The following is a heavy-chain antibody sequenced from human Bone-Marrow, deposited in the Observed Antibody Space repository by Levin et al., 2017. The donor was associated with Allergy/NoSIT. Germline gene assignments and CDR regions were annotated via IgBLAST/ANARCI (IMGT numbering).Heavy chain of an antibody. V-gene: IGHV3-66*02. CDR3: ARDAGTSDWVFDY. J-gene: IGHJ4*02. Sequence: GGSLRLSCAASGFTVSSYYMIWVRQASGKGLEWVSVIYSGGNTYYADSVKGRFTISRDNSQNTVFLQITSLRAEDTGLYYCARDAGTSDWVFDYWGRGTLVTVSS. CDR1: GFTVSSYY. D-gene: IGHD1-14*01. CDR2: IYSGGNT.